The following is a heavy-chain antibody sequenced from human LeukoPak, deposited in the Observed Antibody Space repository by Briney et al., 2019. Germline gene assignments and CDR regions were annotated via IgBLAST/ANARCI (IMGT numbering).Heavy chain of an antibody. D-gene: IGHD3-22*01. Sequence: GGSLRLSCSASGFTFSHSPMHWDRQAPGKGLEWVAVISSDGTKKYYADSILGRFTISRDNSKSTLSLQMNSLRHEDTAIYYCARDHEGESSALDSWGQGTPVTVSS. CDR1: GFTFSHSP. CDR2: ISSDGTKK. CDR3: ARDHEGESSALDS. J-gene: IGHJ4*02. V-gene: IGHV3-30*04.